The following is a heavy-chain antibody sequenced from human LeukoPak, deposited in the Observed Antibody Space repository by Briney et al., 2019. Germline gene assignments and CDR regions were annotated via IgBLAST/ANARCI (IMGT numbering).Heavy chain of an antibody. Sequence: PSQTLSLTCAVSGGSISSGGYSWSWIRQPPGKGLEWIGYIYHSGSTYYNPSLKSRVTTSVDRSKNQFSLKLSSVTAADTAVYYCARGYSYGYDYWGQGTLVTVSS. CDR2: IYHSGST. CDR1: GGSISSGGYS. J-gene: IGHJ4*02. D-gene: IGHD5-18*01. CDR3: ARGYSYGYDY. V-gene: IGHV4-30-2*01.